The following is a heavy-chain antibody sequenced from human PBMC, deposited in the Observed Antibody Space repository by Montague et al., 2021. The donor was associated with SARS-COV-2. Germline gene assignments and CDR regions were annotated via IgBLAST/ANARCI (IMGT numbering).Heavy chain of an antibody. D-gene: IGHD1-1*01. CDR2: TYYRSKWYN. J-gene: IGHJ6*02. CDR3: TSGREGNYNVMDV. Sequence: CAISGDSVSSNSATWNWVRQSPSRGLEWLGRTYYRSKWYNDYAVXLRSRVTINPDTSKNQFSLQLNSVTPEDTAIYYCTSGREGNYNVMDVWGQGTTVTVSS. CDR1: GDSVSSNSAT. V-gene: IGHV6-1*01.